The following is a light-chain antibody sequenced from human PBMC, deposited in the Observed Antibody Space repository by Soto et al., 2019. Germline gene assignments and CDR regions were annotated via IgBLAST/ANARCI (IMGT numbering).Light chain of an antibody. J-gene: IGKJ1*01. CDR1: QSISSY. V-gene: IGKV1-39*01. CDR2: AAS. CDR3: QQSYRTPLT. Sequence: DIQMTQSPSSLSASVGDRATITCRASQSISSYLNWYQQKPGKAPKLLIYAASSLQSGVPSRFSGSGSGTDFTLTISSLQPEDFATYYCQQSYRTPLTFGQGTKVEIK.